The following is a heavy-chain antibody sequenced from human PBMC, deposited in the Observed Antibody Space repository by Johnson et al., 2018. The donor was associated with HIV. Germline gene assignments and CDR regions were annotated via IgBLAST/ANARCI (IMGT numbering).Heavy chain of an antibody. V-gene: IGHV3-33*01. CDR3: ATLSVSYYAFDI. J-gene: IGHJ3*02. CDR2: IWYDGSNK. D-gene: IGHD1-26*01. Sequence: QVQLVESGGGVVQPGRSLRLSCAASGFTFSTYGMHWVRQAPGKGLEWLAVIWYDGSNKYYADSVKGRFTISRDNSKFTLYLQMNSLRAEDTAVYYCATLSVSYYAFDIWGQGTMVTVSS. CDR1: GFTFSTYG.